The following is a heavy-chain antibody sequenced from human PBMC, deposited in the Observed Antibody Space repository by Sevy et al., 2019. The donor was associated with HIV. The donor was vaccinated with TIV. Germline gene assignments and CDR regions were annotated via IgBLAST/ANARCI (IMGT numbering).Heavy chain of an antibody. CDR1: GFTFNNYC. CDR3: ARPGSGWFEFDS. Sequence: GGSLRLSCAASGFTFNNYCMNWVRQVPGKGLQWLSYISRSSRTTYYADSVQGRFTISRDNAKNSLYLQMNSLREEDTAVYYCARPGSGWFEFDSWGQGTLVTVSS. J-gene: IGHJ4*02. V-gene: IGHV3-48*02. CDR2: ISRSSRTT. D-gene: IGHD6-19*01.